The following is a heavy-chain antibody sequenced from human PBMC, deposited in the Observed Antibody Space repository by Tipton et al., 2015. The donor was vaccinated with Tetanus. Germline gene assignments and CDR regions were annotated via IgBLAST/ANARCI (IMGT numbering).Heavy chain of an antibody. CDR3: AREIPGATVALDI. CDR2: IKTDGSVK. CDR1: GFTFSVYT. J-gene: IGHJ3*02. D-gene: IGHD2-2*01. V-gene: IGHV3-7*01. Sequence: SLRLSCAASGFTFSVYTMTWVRQAPGKGLEWVANIKTDGSVKNYVDSVKGRFTISRDNARSSLYLQIDSLRVEDTAVFYCAREIPGATVALDIWGQGTMVAVS.